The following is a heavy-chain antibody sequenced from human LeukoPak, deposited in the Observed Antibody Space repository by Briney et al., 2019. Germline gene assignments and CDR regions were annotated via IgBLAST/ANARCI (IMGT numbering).Heavy chain of an antibody. CDR2: ISGYNGNT. V-gene: IGHV1-18*01. Sequence: GASVKVSCKASGYTFTSFGISWVRRAPGQGLEWMGWISGYNGNTNYAQNLQGRVTMTTDTSTSTAYMELRSLRSDDTAVYYCAKDSRDLWGSSSPLFYWGQGTLVTVSS. CDR1: GYTFTSFG. J-gene: IGHJ4*02. CDR3: AKDSRDLWGSSSPLFY. D-gene: IGHD2-15*01.